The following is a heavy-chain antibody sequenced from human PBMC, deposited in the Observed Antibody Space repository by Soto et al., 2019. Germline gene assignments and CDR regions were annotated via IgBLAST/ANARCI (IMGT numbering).Heavy chain of an antibody. CDR2: ISWNSGSI. CDR1: GFTFDDYA. J-gene: IGHJ4*02. Sequence: GVSLRLSCAASGFTFDDYAMHWVRQAPGKGLEWVSGISWNSGSIGYADSVKGRFTISRDNAKNSLYLQMNSLRAEDTALYYCAKARAVVVVAAKGSAVDYWGQGTLVTVSS. D-gene: IGHD2-15*01. V-gene: IGHV3-9*01. CDR3: AKARAVVVVAAKGSAVDY.